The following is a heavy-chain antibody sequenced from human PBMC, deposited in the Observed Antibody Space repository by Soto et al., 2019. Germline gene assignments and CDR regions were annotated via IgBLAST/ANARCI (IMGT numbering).Heavy chain of an antibody. CDR1: GYTFTSYY. D-gene: IGHD2-2*01. Sequence: QVQLVQSGAEVKKPGASVKVSCKASGYTFTSYYMHWVRQAPGQGLEWMGIINPSGGSTSYAQKFQGRVTMTRDTSTSTVYMELSSLRSEDTAVYYCARDIVVVPAAIGGDYYYYGMDVWCQGTTVTVSS. CDR2: INPSGGST. V-gene: IGHV1-46*01. J-gene: IGHJ6*02. CDR3: ARDIVVVPAAIGGDYYYYGMDV.